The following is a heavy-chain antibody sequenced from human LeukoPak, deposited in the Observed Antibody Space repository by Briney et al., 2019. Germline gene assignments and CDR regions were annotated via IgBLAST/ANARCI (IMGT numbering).Heavy chain of an antibody. CDR2: IYYSGST. Sequence: SETLSLTCTVSGGSISSGDYSWSWIRQPPGKGLEWIGYIYYSGSTYHNPSLKSRLTISVDTSKNQFSLRLSSVTAADTAVYYCARGLTSIFGVVAFDPWGQGTLVSVSS. J-gene: IGHJ5*02. CDR3: ARGLTSIFGVVAFDP. D-gene: IGHD3-3*01. CDR1: GGSISSGDYS. V-gene: IGHV4-30-4*08.